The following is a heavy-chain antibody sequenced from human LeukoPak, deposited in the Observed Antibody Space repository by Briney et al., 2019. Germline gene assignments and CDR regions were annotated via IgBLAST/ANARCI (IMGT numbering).Heavy chain of an antibody. D-gene: IGHD6-19*01. CDR2: IIPIFGTA. V-gene: IGHV1-69*06. Sequence: ASVKVSCKAPGGTFSSYAISWVRQAPGQGLEWMGGIIPIFGTANYAQKFQGRVTITADKSTSTAYMELSSLRSEDTAVYYCATSGYSSGWYGYWGQGTLVTVSS. J-gene: IGHJ4*02. CDR3: ATSGYSSGWYGY. CDR1: GGTFSSYA.